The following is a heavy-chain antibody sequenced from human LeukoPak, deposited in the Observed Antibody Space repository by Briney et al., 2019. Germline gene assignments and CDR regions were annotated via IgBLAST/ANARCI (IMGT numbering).Heavy chain of an antibody. D-gene: IGHD5-18*01. CDR3: VRSRYTSDMDV. CDR1: GFTFSSYW. V-gene: IGHV3-74*03. J-gene: IGHJ6*04. CDR2: INSDGTST. Sequence: GGSLRLSCAASGFTFSSYWMHWVRQAPGKGLVWVSRINSDGTSTTYADSVKGRFTISRDNAKNTLYLQMNSLRAEDTAVYYCVRSRYTSDMDVWGKGTTVTISS.